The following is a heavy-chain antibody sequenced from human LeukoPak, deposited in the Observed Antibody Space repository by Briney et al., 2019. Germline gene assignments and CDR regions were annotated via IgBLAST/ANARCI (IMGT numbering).Heavy chain of an antibody. D-gene: IGHD1-26*01. CDR1: GFTFSSSA. CDR2: ISGSGGST. J-gene: IGHJ4*02. V-gene: IGHV3-23*01. Sequence: GSLRLSCAASGFTFSSSAMSWVRQAPGKGLEWVSAISGSGGSTYYADSVKGRFTISRDNSKNTLYLQMNSLRAEDTAVYYCAKDLNSGSYFSIDYWGQGTLVTVSS. CDR3: AKDLNSGSYFSIDY.